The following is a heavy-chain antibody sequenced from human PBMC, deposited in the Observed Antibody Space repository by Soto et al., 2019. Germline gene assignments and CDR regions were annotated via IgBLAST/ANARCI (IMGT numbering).Heavy chain of an antibody. CDR1: GYTFTVYY. Sequence: QVQLVQSGAEVKKPGASVNVSCKASGYTFTVYYMHWVRQAPGQGLEWMGWINPKSGGTKYPQKFQGRVTMTWDTSIRTAYMALTRLRSEDTAVYYCARDLAKGGGSAGFDYWGQGTLVTVSS. J-gene: IGHJ4*02. CDR3: ARDLAKGGGSAGFDY. V-gene: IGHV1-2*02. D-gene: IGHD1-26*01. CDR2: INPKSGGT.